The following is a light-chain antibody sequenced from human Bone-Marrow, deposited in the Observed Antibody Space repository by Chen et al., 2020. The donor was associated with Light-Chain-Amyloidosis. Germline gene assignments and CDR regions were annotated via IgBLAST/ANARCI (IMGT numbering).Light chain of an antibody. CDR3: SSYTSIGKVV. CDR1: SSDVGGYNY. Sequence: QSALTQPASVSGSPGQSITISCTGTSSDVGGYNYVSWYQQYPGKAPKLMISEVSDRPSGVSNRFSGSKSGNTASLTISGLQAEDEADYYCSSYTSIGKVVFGGGTTVTVL. V-gene: IGLV2-14*01. CDR2: EVS. J-gene: IGLJ2*01.